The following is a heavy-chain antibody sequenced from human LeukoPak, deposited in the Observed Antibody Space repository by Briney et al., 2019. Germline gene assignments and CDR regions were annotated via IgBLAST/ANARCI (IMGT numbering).Heavy chain of an antibody. J-gene: IGHJ4*02. D-gene: IGHD3-10*01. CDR1: GYTFTGYY. Sequence: ASVKVSCKASGYTFTGYYMHWVRQAPGQGLEWMGWINPDSGGTNYAQKFQGTVTMTRDTSISTAYMEMSSLRSDDTAVYYCARGGSGSYYDALDYWGQGTLVTVCS. V-gene: IGHV1-2*02. CDR3: ARGGSGSYYDALDY. CDR2: INPDSGGT.